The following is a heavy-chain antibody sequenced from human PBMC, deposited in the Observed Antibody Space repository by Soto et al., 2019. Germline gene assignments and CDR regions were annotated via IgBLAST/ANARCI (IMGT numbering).Heavy chain of an antibody. CDR1: GFIFSTHA. V-gene: IGHV3-23*01. CDR3: AKGARRFGELVIDY. Sequence: GGSLRLSCTASGFIFSTHARSWVRQAPGKGLEWVSTISTSTSAYSTYYADSVKGRFTISRDDSKNTLYLQMNSLRAEDTAVYYCAKGARRFGELVIDYWGQGTLVTVSS. J-gene: IGHJ4*02. D-gene: IGHD3-10*01. CDR2: ISTSTSAYST.